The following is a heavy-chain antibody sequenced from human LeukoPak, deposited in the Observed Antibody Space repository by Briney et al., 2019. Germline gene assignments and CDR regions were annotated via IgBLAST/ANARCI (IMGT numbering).Heavy chain of an antibody. V-gene: IGHV4-59*01. Sequence: ASETLSLTCTVSGATISSYYWSWIRQPPGKGLEWIGYIYYSGSTNYNPSLKSRVTISVDTSKNQFSLKLTSVTAADTAVYFCARSVVPTTLDYWGQGTLVTVSS. D-gene: IGHD5-12*01. CDR2: IYYSGST. J-gene: IGHJ4*02. CDR1: GATISSYY. CDR3: ARSVVPTTLDY.